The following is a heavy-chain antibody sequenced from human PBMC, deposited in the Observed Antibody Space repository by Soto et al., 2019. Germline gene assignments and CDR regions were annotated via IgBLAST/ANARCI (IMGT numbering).Heavy chain of an antibody. CDR1: GFTFSRFA. CDR2: VSYDGNNK. V-gene: IGHV3-30-3*01. J-gene: IGHJ4*02. Sequence: SLRLSCAASGFTFSRFALHWVRQAPGKGLEWVALVSYDGNNKFYADSVKGRFTISRDNSKKTLHLQMNGLRPEDTAVYYCATPTSSPYLAYWGQGTLVTVS. CDR3: ATPTSSPYLAY. D-gene: IGHD2-2*01.